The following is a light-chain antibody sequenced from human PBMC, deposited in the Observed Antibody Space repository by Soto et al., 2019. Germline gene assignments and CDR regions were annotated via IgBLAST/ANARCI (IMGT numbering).Light chain of an antibody. CDR2: GAS. CDR3: QQYHIWPSWA. J-gene: IGKJ1*01. CDR1: QSVSLS. V-gene: IGKV3-15*01. Sequence: EIVLTQSPATLSVSLGDSATLSCRASQSVSLSLAWFQMRPGQPPRLLIYGASTRATDIPARFSGSGSGTDFTLTISSLQSEDFAVYFCQQYHIWPSWAFGLGTKVDI.